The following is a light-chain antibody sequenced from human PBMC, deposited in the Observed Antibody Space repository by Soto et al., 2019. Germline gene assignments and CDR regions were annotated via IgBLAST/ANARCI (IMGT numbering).Light chain of an antibody. CDR3: QSYDSSLSGYVV. CDR2: GNN. CDR1: SSNIGAGYD. J-gene: IGLJ2*01. Sequence: QSVLTQPPSVSGAPGQRVTISCTGSSSNIGAGYDVHWYQQLPGTAPTLLIYGNNKRPSGVPDRFSGSKSGTSASLAITGLQAEDDADYYCQSYDSSLSGYVVFGGGTKLTVL. V-gene: IGLV1-40*01.